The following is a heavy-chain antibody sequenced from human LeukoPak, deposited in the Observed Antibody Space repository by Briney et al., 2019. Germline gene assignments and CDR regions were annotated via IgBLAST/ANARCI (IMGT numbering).Heavy chain of an antibody. CDR3: ARVLSVAGIPMAFDI. V-gene: IGHV3-30-3*01. J-gene: IGHJ3*02. Sequence: PGRSLRLSCAASGFTFSTYTIHWVRQAPAKGLEWVAVISYDGSNKYYADSVKGRFTISRDNSKNTLYLQMNSLRAEDTAVYYCARVLSVAGIPMAFDIWGQGTMVTVSS. CDR2: ISYDGSNK. D-gene: IGHD6-19*01. CDR1: GFTFSTYT.